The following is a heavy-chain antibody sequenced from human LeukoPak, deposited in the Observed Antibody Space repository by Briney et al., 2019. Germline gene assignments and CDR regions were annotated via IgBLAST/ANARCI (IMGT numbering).Heavy chain of an antibody. D-gene: IGHD6-13*01. CDR3: ARDRGAAAGIGY. V-gene: IGHV1-2*02. J-gene: IGHJ4*02. CDR1: GYTFTGYY. Sequence: GASVKVSCKASGYTFTGYYMHWVRQAPGQGLEWMGWINPSSGGTNYAQKFQGRVTMTRDTSISTAYMELSRLRSDDTAVYYCARDRGAAAGIGYWGQGTLVTVSS. CDR2: INPSSGGT.